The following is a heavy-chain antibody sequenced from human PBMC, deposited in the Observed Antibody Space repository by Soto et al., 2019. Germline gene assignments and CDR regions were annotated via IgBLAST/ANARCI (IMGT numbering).Heavy chain of an antibody. J-gene: IGHJ4*01. V-gene: IGHV4-38-2*02. CDR3: ARVHVMVVAGSTFDY. CDR1: GHSISIGSY. Sequence: KPSETLSVTCIFSGHSISIGSYWAWIRQPPGKGPEWIASIYHGGTTFYNPSLKSRITISVDTSNNQFSLKLTSVTAADTAVYYCARVHVMVVAGSTFDYWGHGTMVTVSS. CDR2: IYHGGTT. D-gene: IGHD6-19*01.